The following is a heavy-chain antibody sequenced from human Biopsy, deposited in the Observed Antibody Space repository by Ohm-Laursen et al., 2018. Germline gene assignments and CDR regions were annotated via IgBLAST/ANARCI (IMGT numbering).Heavy chain of an antibody. V-gene: IGHV1-69*06. CDR1: GGTFSNSA. CDR2: IIPIFNTA. D-gene: IGHD1-26*01. CDR3: ARSMLGASTGDDAFDV. J-gene: IGHJ3*01. Sequence: SVKVSCKASGGTFSNSAINWVRQAPGQGLEWMGGIIPIFNTAEDAQNFQGRVRMTADKSTNTAYMELTSLRSEDTAVYYCARSMLGASTGDDAFDVWGQGTLVTVSS.